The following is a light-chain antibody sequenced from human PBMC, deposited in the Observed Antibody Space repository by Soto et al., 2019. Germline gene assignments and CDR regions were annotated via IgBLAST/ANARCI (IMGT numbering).Light chain of an antibody. V-gene: IGKV3-20*01. CDR3: QPYGSSPRT. CDR1: QSVSSSY. CDR2: GAS. Sequence: EIVLTQSPGTLSLSPGERATLSCRASQSVSSSYLAWYQQKPGQAPRLLIYGASSRATGIPDRFSGSGSGTDFTLTISRLEPEDFAVYYCQPYGSSPRTFGQVTKVEIK. J-gene: IGKJ1*01.